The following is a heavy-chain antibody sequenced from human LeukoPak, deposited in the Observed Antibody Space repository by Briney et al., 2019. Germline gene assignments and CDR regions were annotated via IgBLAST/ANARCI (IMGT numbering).Heavy chain of an antibody. CDR1: GGSISSYY. J-gene: IGHJ4*02. CDR2: IYYSGST. V-gene: IGHV4-59*08. D-gene: IGHD6-13*01. CDR3: ARLDSSSWYIGY. Sequence: SETLSLTCTVSGGSISSYYWSWIRQPPGKGLEWIGYIYYSGSTNYNPSLKSRVTISVDTSKNQFSLKLSSVTAADTAVYYCARLDSSSWYIGYWGQGTLVTVSS.